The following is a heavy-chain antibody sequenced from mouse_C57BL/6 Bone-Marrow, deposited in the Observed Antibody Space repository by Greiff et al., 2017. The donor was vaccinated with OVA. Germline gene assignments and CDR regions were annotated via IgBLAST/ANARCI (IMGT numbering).Heavy chain of an antibody. CDR3: ARKVYYGNPYFDY. CDR1: GYTFTNYC. V-gene: IGHV1-63*01. D-gene: IGHD2-1*01. CDR2: IYPGKFYT. Sequence: QVQLQQSGTELVRPGTSVKLSCKASGYTFTNYCLGWVKQRTGPGLEWIGDIYPGKFYTNYTAKFQGKATLTADTSSSTAYMQYSSLTSEDSDVYFSARKVYYGNPYFDYWGQGTTLTVAA. J-gene: IGHJ2*01.